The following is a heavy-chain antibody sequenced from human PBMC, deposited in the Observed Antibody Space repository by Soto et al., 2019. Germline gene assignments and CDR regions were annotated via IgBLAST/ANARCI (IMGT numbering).Heavy chain of an antibody. Sequence: QLQLVQSGTEVKNPGSSVTVSCKASGGTFGNFAINWLRQAPGQGLQWMGDISPMFHKANYEQTFQGRVSITADESTNTVYMKLSRLRSEDTALYYCARDVEVHTPVLGAWGQGTLVTVSS. D-gene: IGHD2-2*01. CDR2: ISPMFHKA. V-gene: IGHV1-69*01. J-gene: IGHJ5*02. CDR1: GGTFGNFA. CDR3: ARDVEVHTPVLGA.